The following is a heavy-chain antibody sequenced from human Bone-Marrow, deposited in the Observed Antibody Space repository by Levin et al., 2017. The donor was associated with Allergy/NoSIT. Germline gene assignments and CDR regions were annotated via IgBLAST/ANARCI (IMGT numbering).Heavy chain of an antibody. CDR2: ISFDGSSE. V-gene: IGHV3-30-3*01. D-gene: IGHD3-9*01. CDR1: GFTFSSYA. CDR3: ARESPNFMGFLAGYYDAIAY. J-gene: IGHJ4*02. Sequence: GGSLRLSCVGSGFTFSSYAFDWVRQIPGKGLEWVALISFDGSSEKYAESVKGRFTISRDNSNNIVYLQMNNLKHEDTAVYYCARESPNFMGFLAGYYDAIAYWGQGTQVTVSS.